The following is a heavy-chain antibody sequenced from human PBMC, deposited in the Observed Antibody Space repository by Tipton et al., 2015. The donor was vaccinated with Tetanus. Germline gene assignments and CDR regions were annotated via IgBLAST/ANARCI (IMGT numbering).Heavy chain of an antibody. Sequence: TLSLTCTVSGGSINSVNYYWSWIRQPPGKGLEWIGYVFHSGSTKYNPSLKSRVTISVDTAKNQFSLKLRSVTAADTAVYYCARSHVFRFTLFGEEIPRSGRFDPWGQGTLVTVSS. V-gene: IGHV4-61*01. CDR1: GGSINSVNYY. CDR3: ARSHVFRFTLFGEEIPRSGRFDP. J-gene: IGHJ5*02. CDR2: VFHSGST. D-gene: IGHD3-3*01.